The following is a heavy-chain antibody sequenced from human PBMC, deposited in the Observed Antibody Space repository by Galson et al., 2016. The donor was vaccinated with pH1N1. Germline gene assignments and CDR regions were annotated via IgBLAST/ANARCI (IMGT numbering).Heavy chain of an antibody. J-gene: IGHJ4*02. CDR1: GFNFDTFP. D-gene: IGHD5-18*01. V-gene: IGHV3-30*04. CDR2: ISSDGRET. CDR3: TREGLRGYFPD. Sequence: LRLSCAASGFNFDTFPLHWVRQAPGKGVEWVAVISSDGRETHYAESVKGRFTTSRDSSKNTLYFQLSSLRPEDTATYYCTREGLRGYFPDWGQGTLVTVSS.